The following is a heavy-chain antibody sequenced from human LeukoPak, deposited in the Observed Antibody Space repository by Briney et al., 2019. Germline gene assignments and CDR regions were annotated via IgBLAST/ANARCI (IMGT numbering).Heavy chain of an antibody. CDR2: IYSGGST. Sequence: GGSLRLSCAASGFTLSSNYMSWVRQAPGKGLEWVSVIYSGGSTYYADSVEGRFTISRDNSKNTLYLQMNSLRAEDTAVYYCARGAQGYGYVYYFDYWGQGTLVTVSS. J-gene: IGHJ4*02. CDR1: GFTLSSNY. V-gene: IGHV3-53*01. CDR3: ARGAQGYGYVYYFDY. D-gene: IGHD5-18*01.